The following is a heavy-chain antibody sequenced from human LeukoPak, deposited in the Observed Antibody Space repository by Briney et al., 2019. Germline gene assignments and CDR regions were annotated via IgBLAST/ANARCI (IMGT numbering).Heavy chain of an antibody. J-gene: IGHJ6*03. CDR1: GFTFSSYS. CDR3: ARDPYSGNYGAYYYYYMDV. V-gene: IGHV3-21*06. Sequence: TGGSLRLSCAASGFTFSSYSMNWVRQAPGKGLEWVSSISSSSYIYYADSVKGRFTISRDNAKNSLYLQMDSLRVEDTAEYYCARDPYSGNYGAYYYYYMDVWGKGTTVTVSS. D-gene: IGHD1-26*01. CDR2: ISSSSYI.